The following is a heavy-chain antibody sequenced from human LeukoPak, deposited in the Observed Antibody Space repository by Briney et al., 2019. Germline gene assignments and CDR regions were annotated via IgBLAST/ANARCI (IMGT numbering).Heavy chain of an antibody. Sequence: SETLSLTCTVSGGSISSYYWSWIRQPPGKGLEWIGYIYYSGSTNYNPSLKNRVTISVDTSKNQFSLKLSSVTAADTAVYYCARHGSSGWLYYFDYWGQGTLVTVSS. CDR3: ARHGSSGWLYYFDY. D-gene: IGHD6-19*01. CDR1: GGSISSYY. CDR2: IYYSGST. V-gene: IGHV4-59*08. J-gene: IGHJ4*02.